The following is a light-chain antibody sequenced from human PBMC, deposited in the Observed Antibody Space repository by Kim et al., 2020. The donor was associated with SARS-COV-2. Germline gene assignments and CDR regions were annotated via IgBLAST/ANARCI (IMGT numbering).Light chain of an antibody. CDR1: QGVRND. J-gene: IGKJ1*01. CDR3: LQYNDFPWT. CDR2: GAS. Sequence: IQMTQSPSSLSASVGDRVTITCRASQGVRNDLGWYQQKPGQPPKRLISGASSLQSGVPSRFSGSGSGTEFTLTVSSLQPEDFATYYCLQYNDFPWTFGQGTKVDIK. V-gene: IGKV1-17*01.